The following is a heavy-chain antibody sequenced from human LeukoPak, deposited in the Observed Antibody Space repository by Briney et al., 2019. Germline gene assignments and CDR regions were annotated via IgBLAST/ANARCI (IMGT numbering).Heavy chain of an antibody. J-gene: IGHJ4*02. CDR3: ARDAYYYGSGSPYYFDY. Sequence: SETLSLTCTVSGVSISSYYWSWIRQPAGKGLEWIGRIYTSDSTNYNPSLKSRVTMSVDTSKNQFSLKLSSVTAADTAVYYCARDAYYYGSGSPYYFDYWGQGTLVTVSS. CDR1: GVSISSYY. CDR2: IYTSDST. D-gene: IGHD3-10*01. V-gene: IGHV4-4*07.